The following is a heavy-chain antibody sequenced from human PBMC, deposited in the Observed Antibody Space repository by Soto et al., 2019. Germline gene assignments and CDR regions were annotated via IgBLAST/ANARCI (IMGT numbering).Heavy chain of an antibody. D-gene: IGHD3-16*01. J-gene: IGHJ3*02. CDR2: INHSGST. Sequence: SETLSLTCAVYGGSFSGYYWSWIRQPPGKGLEWIGEINHSGSTNYNPSLKSRVTISVDTSKNQFSLKLSSVTAADTAVYYCAREPWFGRLANAFDIWGQGTMVTVSS. CDR3: AREPWFGRLANAFDI. CDR1: GGSFSGYY. V-gene: IGHV4-34*01.